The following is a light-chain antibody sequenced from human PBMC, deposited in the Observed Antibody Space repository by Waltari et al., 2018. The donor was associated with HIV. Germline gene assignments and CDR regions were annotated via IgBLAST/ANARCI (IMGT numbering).Light chain of an antibody. V-gene: IGKV3-11*01. Sequence: EIVLTQSPATLSLSPGERNTLSCRASQSVGTYLGWYQQKPGQAPRLLIYEASNRASGVPGRFSASGSGTDFTLTISNLEPEDFAVYYCQQRSRWPRTFGQGTKVEI. J-gene: IGKJ1*01. CDR2: EAS. CDR1: QSVGTY. CDR3: QQRSRWPRT.